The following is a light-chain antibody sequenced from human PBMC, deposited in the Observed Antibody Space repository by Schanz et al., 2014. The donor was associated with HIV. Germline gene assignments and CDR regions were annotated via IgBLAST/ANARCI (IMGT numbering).Light chain of an antibody. CDR3: CSYAGSCPRV. CDR2: DVS. CDR1: SSDVCSYIY. Sequence: QSALTQPASVSGSPGQSITVSCTGTSSDVCSYIYVSWYQQHPGQAPRLMIYDVSKRPSGVSDRFSGSKSGNTASVTISWFEGQDEDDYYCCSYAGSCPRVFGGGTKLPVL. V-gene: IGLV2-14*03. J-gene: IGLJ3*02.